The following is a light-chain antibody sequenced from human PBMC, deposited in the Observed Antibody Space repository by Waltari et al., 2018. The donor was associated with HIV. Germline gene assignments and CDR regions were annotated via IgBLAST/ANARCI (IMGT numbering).Light chain of an antibody. CDR3: SSYTSSSTLV. CDR2: EVS. V-gene: IGLV2-8*01. J-gene: IGLJ3*02. CDR1: SSDVGGYNY. Sequence: QSALTQPPSASGSPGQSVTISCTGTSSDVGGYNYVSWYQQHPGTAPQLLIYEVSWRPSGVPDRFSGSQSGNTASLTVSGLQADDEADYYCSSYTSSSTLVFGGGTKLTVL.